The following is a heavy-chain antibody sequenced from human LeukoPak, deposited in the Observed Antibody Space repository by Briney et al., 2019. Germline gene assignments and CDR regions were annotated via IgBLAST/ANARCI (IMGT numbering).Heavy chain of an antibody. J-gene: IGHJ4*02. CDR3: AREGVVSDYYFDY. V-gene: IGHV3-21*01. Sequence: TGGSLRLSCVASGFTFSSYAMSWVRQAPGKGLKWVSAIGGGSGDTYYADSVKGRFTISRDNAKNSLHLQMNSLRAEDTAVYYCAREGVVSDYYFDYWGQGTLVTVSS. D-gene: IGHD2-15*01. CDR1: GFTFSSYA. CDR2: IGGGSGDT.